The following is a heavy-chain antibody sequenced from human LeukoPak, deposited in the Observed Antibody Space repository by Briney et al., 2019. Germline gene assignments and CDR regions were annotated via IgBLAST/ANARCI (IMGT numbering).Heavy chain of an antibody. J-gene: IGHJ4*02. CDR2: ISPYNGNT. CDR3: ARASPLDY. Sequence: ASVKVSRKASGYTFTNFGITWVRQAPGQGLEWMGWISPYNGNTNYAENLQHRVTMATDTSTSTAYMELRSLRSDDTAMYYCARASPLDYWGQGTLVTVSS. V-gene: IGHV1-18*01. CDR1: GYTFTNFG.